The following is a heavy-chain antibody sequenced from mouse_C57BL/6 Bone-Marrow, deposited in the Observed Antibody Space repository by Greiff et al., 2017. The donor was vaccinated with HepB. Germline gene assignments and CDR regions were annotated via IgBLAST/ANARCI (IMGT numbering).Heavy chain of an antibody. J-gene: IGHJ2*01. CDR3: ARDYDFDY. CDR2: SRNKANDYIT. Sequence: EVKLVESGGGLVQSGRSLRLSCATSGFTFSDFYMEWVRQAPGKGLEWIAASRNKANDYITEYSASVKGRFIVSRDTSQSILYLQMNALRAEDTAIYYCARDYDFDYWGQGTTLTVSS. CDR1: GFTFSDFY. V-gene: IGHV7-1*01.